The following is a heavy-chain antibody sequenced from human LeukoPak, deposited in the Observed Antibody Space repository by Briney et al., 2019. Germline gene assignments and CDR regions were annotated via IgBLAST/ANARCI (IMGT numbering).Heavy chain of an antibody. CDR1: GFTFSSYG. D-gene: IGHD3-9*01. Sequence: GGSLRLSCAASGFTFSSYGMSWVRQAPGKGLEWVAYISSSSSSIYYADSVKGRFTISRDNAKNSLFLQMNSLRAEDTAVYYCAKVDWLHYYGMDVWGQGTTVTVSS. CDR2: ISSSSSSI. V-gene: IGHV3-48*01. J-gene: IGHJ6*02. CDR3: AKVDWLHYYGMDV.